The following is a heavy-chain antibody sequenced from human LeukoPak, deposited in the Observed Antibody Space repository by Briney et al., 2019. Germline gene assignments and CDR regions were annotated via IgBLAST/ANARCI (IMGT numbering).Heavy chain of an antibody. CDR1: GGTFSSYA. CDR2: VIPIFGTA. Sequence: AASVTVSCKASGGTFSSYAIRWVRQAPGQGLEWMGGVIPIFGTANYAQKFQGRVTITTDESTSTAYMELSSLRSEDTAVYYCANERGYSGYDGGYYFDYWGQGTLVTVSS. CDR3: ANERGYSGYDGGYYFDY. V-gene: IGHV1-69*05. D-gene: IGHD5-12*01. J-gene: IGHJ4*02.